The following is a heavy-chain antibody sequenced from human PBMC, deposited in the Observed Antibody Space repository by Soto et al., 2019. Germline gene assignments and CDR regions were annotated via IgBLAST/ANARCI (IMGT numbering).Heavy chain of an antibody. CDR3: TRWNGYGDS. CDR2: FSGGGGGT. CDR1: GFTLGIYG. D-gene: IGHD1-1*01. V-gene: IGHV3-23*01. Sequence: GGSLRLSCAVSGFTLGIYGVTWVRQTPAKGLEWVAGFSGGGGGTFYADSVKGRFTISRDSSTAYLQMNSLRSEDTAVYFCTRWNGYGDSWGQGTLVTVSS. J-gene: IGHJ4*02.